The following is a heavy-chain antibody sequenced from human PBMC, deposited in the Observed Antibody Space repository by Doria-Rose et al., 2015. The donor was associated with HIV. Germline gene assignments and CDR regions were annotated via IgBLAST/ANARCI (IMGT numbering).Heavy chain of an antibody. Sequence: QVQLQESGAGLVKPSETLSLTCAVFGGSFSGYYWSWIRQPPGKGLEWIGEISHSGSTNYRTSLKSRVTISLDTSKNLFSLRRSSVTAADTAVYYCARGLLRGGWNDVDYYYGMDVWGQGTTVTVSS. V-gene: IGHV4-34*01. D-gene: IGHD1-1*01. CDR2: ISHSGST. J-gene: IGHJ6*02. CDR1: GGSFSGYY. CDR3: ARGLLRGGWNDVDYYYGMDV.